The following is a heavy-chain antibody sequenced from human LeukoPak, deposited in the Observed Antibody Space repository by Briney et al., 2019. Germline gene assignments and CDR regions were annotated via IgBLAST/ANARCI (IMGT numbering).Heavy chain of an antibody. J-gene: IGHJ3*01. V-gene: IGHV3-48*03. CDR2: ISPSGSTM. D-gene: IGHD1-26*01. CDR3: AREGYSEILGAFDL. Sequence: GGSLTLSCAASGFTFMSHEMNWVRQAPGKGLEWVSYISPSGSTMYYADSVKGRFTISRDNARNSLYLQMNSLRAEDTAVYYCAREGYSEILGAFDLWGQGTMVTVSS. CDR1: GFTFMSHE.